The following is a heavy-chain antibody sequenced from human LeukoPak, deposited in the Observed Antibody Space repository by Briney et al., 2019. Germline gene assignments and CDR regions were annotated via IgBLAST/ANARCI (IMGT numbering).Heavy chain of an antibody. Sequence: SQTLSLTCTVSGGSISSGGYYWSWIRQHPGKGLEWIGYIYYSGSTYYNPSLKSRVTISVDTSKNQFSLKLSSVTAAGTAVYYCARDRWNTATRYYFDYWGQGTLVTVSS. CDR2: IYYSGST. CDR3: ARDRWNTATRYYFDY. CDR1: GGSISSGGYY. V-gene: IGHV4-31*03. D-gene: IGHD5-18*01. J-gene: IGHJ4*02.